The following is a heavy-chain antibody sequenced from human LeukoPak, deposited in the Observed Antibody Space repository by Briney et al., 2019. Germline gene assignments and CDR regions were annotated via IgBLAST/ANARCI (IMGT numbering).Heavy chain of an antibody. CDR2: IIPIIGTA. D-gene: IGHD3-3*01. CDR3: AKDGGVAWYNWFDP. CDR1: GGTFSSYA. Sequence: SVKVSCKASGGTFSSYAISWVRQAPGQGLEWMGGIIPIIGTANNAQKFQGRVTITADESTSTAYMELSSLRSEDTAVYYCAKDGGVAWYNWFDPWGQGTLVTVSS. J-gene: IGHJ5*02. V-gene: IGHV1-69*13.